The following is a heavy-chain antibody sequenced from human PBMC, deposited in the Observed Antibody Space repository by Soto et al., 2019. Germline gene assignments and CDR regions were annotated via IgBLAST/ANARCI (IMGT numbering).Heavy chain of an antibody. J-gene: IGHJ4*02. Sequence: PSETLSLTCSLYSGSLSGYYWSWIRQPPGKGLEWIGEISPSGTTNYSPSLKSRVSISVDTSKNQFSLNLTSLTAADTAVYYCARAPKVSGSAQTRHGFWGQGALVTVSP. CDR3: ARAPKVSGSAQTRHGF. CDR2: ISPSGTT. D-gene: IGHD6-6*01. V-gene: IGHV4-34*01. CDR1: SGSLSGYY.